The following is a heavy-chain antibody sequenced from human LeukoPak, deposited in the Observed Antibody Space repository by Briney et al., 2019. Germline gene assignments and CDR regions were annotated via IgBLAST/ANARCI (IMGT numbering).Heavy chain of an antibody. CDR3: ARDSTDTWIQLWLLNY. D-gene: IGHD5-18*01. V-gene: IGHV7-4-1*02. Sequence: AASVKVSCKASGYTFSSYAMNWVRQAPGQGLEWMGWINTNTGNPTYAQGFTGRFVFSLDTSVSTAYLQISSLKAEDTAVYYCARDSTDTWIQLWLLNYWGQGTLVTVSS. J-gene: IGHJ4*02. CDR1: GYTFSSYA. CDR2: INTNTGNP.